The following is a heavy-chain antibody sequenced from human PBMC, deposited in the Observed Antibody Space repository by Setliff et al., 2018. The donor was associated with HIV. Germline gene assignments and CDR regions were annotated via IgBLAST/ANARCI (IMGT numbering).Heavy chain of an antibody. V-gene: IGHV4-39*07. Sequence: SETLSLTCTVSGDSITNDDYYWGWIRQPPGKGLEWIAIIHYNGRTYYDPSLKSRVTISVDTSENQFSLDLSSVTAADTAIYYCTRVQGSNNWPNWFDPWGQGTLVTVSS. D-gene: IGHD1-1*01. J-gene: IGHJ5*02. CDR2: IHYNGRT. CDR1: GDSITNDDYY. CDR3: TRVQGSNNWPNWFDP.